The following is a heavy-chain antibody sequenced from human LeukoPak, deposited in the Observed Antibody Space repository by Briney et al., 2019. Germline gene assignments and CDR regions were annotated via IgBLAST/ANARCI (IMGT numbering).Heavy chain of an antibody. CDR1: GDSVTSYY. Sequence: SETLSLSCTVSGDSVTSYYWSWIRQPPGKGLEWIGYISYSGSTNYNPSLKSRVTIPIDASRNQLSLKVRSVTAADTAVYYCARLGGSADFWGQGILVTVSS. V-gene: IGHV4-59*02. J-gene: IGHJ4*02. D-gene: IGHD4-23*01. CDR2: ISYSGST. CDR3: ARLGGSADF.